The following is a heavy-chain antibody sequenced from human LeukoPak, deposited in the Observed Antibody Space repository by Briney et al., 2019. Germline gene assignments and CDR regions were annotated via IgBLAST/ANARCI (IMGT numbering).Heavy chain of an antibody. CDR1: GFTFDDYA. J-gene: IGHJ2*01. D-gene: IGHD5-18*01. V-gene: IGHV3-30*18. CDR2: ISDDGSNT. Sequence: GGSLRLSCAASGFTFDDYAMHWVRQAPGKGLEWVAVISDDGSNTFYADSVKGRFTISRDNSKNTLYLQLNSLRPEDTAVYYCAKDADTATIIYWYFDLWGRGTLVTVSS. CDR3: AKDADTATIIYWYFDL.